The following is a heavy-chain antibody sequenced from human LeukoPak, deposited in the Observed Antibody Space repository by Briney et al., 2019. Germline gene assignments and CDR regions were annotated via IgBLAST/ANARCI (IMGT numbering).Heavy chain of an antibody. CDR3: ARDRGSHDSSGYYPDY. D-gene: IGHD3-22*01. CDR2: ISAYNGNT. J-gene: IGHJ4*02. V-gene: IGHV1-18*01. Sequence: ASVKVSCKASGYTFTSYGISWVRQAPGQGLEWMGWISAYNGNTNYAQKLQGRVTMTTDTSTSTAYMELRSLRSGDTAVYYCARDRGSHDSSGYYPDYWGQGTLVTVSS. CDR1: GYTFTSYG.